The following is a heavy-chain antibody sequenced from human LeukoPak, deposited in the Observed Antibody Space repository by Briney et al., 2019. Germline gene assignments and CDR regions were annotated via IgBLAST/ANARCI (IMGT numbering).Heavy chain of an antibody. D-gene: IGHD2-15*01. V-gene: IGHV3-23*01. J-gene: IGHJ5*02. CDR1: GFTFSSYA. Sequence: GGSLRLSCAASGFTFSSYAMSWVRQAPGKGLEWVSAISGSGGSTYYADSVKGRFTISRDNSKNTLYLQMNSLRAEDTAVYYCARVECSGGSCYSGNWFDPWGQGTLVTVSS. CDR2: ISGSGGST. CDR3: ARVECSGGSCYSGNWFDP.